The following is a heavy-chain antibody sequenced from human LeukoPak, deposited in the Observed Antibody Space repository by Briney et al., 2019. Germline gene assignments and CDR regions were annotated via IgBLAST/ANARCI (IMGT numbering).Heavy chain of an antibody. D-gene: IGHD6-13*01. CDR3: ARPKAAADLPPSY. J-gene: IGHJ4*02. V-gene: IGHV5-51*01. CDR1: GYSFTSYW. Sequence: GESLKISCKGSGYSFTSYWIGWVRQMPGKGLEWMGIIYPGDSDTGYSPSFQGQVTISADKSISTAYLQWSSLKASGTAMYYCARPKAAADLPPSYWGQGTLVTVSS. CDR2: IYPGDSDT.